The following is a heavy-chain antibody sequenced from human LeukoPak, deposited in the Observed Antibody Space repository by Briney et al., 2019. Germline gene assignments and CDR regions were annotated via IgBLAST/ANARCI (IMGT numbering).Heavy chain of an antibody. CDR2: INHSGCT. J-gene: IGHJ4*02. CDR3: ARGLRKYSSSSSPVY. CDR1: GGSFSGYY. V-gene: IGHV4-34*01. Sequence: PSETLSLTCAVYGGSFSGYYWSWIRQPPGKGLEWIGEINHSGCTNYNPSLKSRVTISVDTSKNQFSLKLSSVTAADTAVYYCARGLRKYSSSSSPVYWGQGTLVTVSS. D-gene: IGHD6-6*01.